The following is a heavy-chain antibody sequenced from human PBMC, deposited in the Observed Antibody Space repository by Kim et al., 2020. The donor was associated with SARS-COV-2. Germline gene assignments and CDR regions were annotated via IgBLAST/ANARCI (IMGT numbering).Heavy chain of an antibody. J-gene: IGHJ4*02. V-gene: IGHV3-74*01. CDR1: GFTFSSYW. Sequence: GGSLRLSCAASGFTFSSYWMHWVRQAPGKGLVWVAHIDPEGRETSCADSMRGRFTVFRDNAKNTLYLEMNSLRVEDTAVYHCATAPVRLNADWGLGALVTVSS. CDR2: IDPEGRET. D-gene: IGHD1-1*01. CDR3: ATAPVRLNAD.